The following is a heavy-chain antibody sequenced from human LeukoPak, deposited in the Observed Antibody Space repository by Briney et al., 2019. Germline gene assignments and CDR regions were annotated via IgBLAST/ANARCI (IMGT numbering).Heavy chain of an antibody. V-gene: IGHV4-4*07. Sequence: SETLSLTCDVSGGSIRSYYWGWVRQPAGKGREWIGRIYTTGTTNFNPSLKSRLTMSVDTSKNQFSLNLTSVTAADTAVYFCARQGYTAAYYFLDFWSPGTLVTVSS. D-gene: IGHD2/OR15-2a*01. CDR2: IYTTGTT. CDR3: ARQGYTAAYYFLDF. J-gene: IGHJ4*02. CDR1: GGSIRSYY.